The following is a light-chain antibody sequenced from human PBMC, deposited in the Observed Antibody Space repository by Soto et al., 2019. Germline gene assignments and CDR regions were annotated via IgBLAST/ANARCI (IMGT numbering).Light chain of an antibody. CDR2: RDR. V-gene: IGLV3-9*01. Sequence: SYELTQPLSVSVALGQTARIPCGGNNIGSKNVHWYQQKAGQAPVLVTYRDRNRPSGIPERFSGSNSGNTATLTISSAQAGDEADYYCQVWDSSTWVFGGGTKLTVL. CDR1: NIGSKN. CDR3: QVWDSSTWV. J-gene: IGLJ3*02.